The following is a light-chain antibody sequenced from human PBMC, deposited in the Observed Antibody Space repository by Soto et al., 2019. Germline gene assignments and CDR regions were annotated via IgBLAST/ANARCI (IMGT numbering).Light chain of an antibody. CDR1: SGDVGGYNY. CDR2: DVS. CDR3: SSYTTSNTRQIV. Sequence: QSALTQPASVSGSPGQSITISCTGTSGDVGGYNYVSWYQHHPGKAPKLIIYDVSNRPSGVSIRFSGSKSDNTASLTISGLQLEDEADYHCSSYTTSNTRQIVFGTGTKVTVL. J-gene: IGLJ1*01. V-gene: IGLV2-14*03.